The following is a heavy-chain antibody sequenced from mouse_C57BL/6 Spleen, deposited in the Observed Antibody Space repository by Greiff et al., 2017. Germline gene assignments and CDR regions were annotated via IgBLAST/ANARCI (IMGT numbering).Heavy chain of an antibody. V-gene: IGHV1-7*01. CDR1: GYTFTSYW. Sequence: VQLVESGAELAKPGASVKLSCKASGYTFTSYWMHWVKQRPGQGLEWIGDITPSSGYTKYNQKIKDKATLTADKSSSTAYMQLSSLTYEEAAVYNCARETRSYAMDYWGQGTSVTVSA. CDR3: ARETRSYAMDY. CDR2: ITPSSGYT. D-gene: IGHD1-3*01. J-gene: IGHJ4*01.